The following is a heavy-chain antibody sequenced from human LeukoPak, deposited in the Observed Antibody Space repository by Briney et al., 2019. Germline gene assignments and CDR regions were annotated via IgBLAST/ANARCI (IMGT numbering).Heavy chain of an antibody. CDR1: GGSFSGYY. V-gene: IGHV4-34*01. J-gene: IGHJ4*02. Sequence: SETLSLTCAVYGGSFSGYYWSWIRQPPGKGLEWIGEINHSGSTNYNPSLKSRVTISVDTSKNQFSLKLSSVTAADTAVYYCALNKYYYDSSGSGRFDYWGQGTLVTVSS. CDR3: ALNKYYYDSSGSGRFDY. CDR2: INHSGST. D-gene: IGHD3-22*01.